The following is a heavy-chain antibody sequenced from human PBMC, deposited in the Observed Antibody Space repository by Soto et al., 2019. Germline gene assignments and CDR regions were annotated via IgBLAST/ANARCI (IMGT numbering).Heavy chain of an antibody. V-gene: IGHV3-33*01. D-gene: IGHD2-2*01. J-gene: IGHJ6*04. CDR1: GFTFSSYG. CDR2: IWYDGSNK. Sequence: RLSCAASGFTFSSYGMHWVRQAPGKGLEWVAVIWYDGSNKYYADSVKGRFTISRDNSKNTLYLQMNSLRAEDTAVYYCARDGLGYCSSTSCPYYYYGMDVWGKGTTGTVSS. CDR3: ARDGLGYCSSTSCPYYYYGMDV.